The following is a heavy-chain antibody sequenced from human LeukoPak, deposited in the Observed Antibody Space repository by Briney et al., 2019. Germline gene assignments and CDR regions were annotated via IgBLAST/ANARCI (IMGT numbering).Heavy chain of an antibody. D-gene: IGHD6-19*01. CDR3: ARTTGYSSGWYRLGNYFDY. V-gene: IGHV3-21*01. J-gene: IGHJ4*02. CDR1: GFTFSSYS. CDR2: ISSSSSYI. Sequence: GGSLRLSCTASGFTFSSYSMNWVRQAPGKGLEWVSSISSSSSYIYYADSVKGRFTISRDNAKNSLYLQMNSLRAEDTAVYYCARTTGYSSGWYRLGNYFDYWGQGTLVTVSS.